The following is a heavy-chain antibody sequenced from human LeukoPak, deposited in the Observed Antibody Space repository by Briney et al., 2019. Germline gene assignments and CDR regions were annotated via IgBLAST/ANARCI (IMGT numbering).Heavy chain of an antibody. V-gene: IGHV3-30*18. Sequence: GRSLRLSCAASGFTFSSYGMHWVRQAPGKGLEWVAVISYDGSNKYYADSVKGRFTISRDNSKNTLYLQMNSLRAEDTAAYYCAKTPPLTGYFYDYWGQGTLVTVSS. D-gene: IGHD3-9*01. CDR2: ISYDGSNK. CDR3: AKTPPLTGYFYDY. J-gene: IGHJ4*02. CDR1: GFTFSSYG.